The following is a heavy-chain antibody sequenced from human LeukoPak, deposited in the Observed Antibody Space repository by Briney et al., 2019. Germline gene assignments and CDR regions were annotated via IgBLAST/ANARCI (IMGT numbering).Heavy chain of an antibody. J-gene: IGHJ4*02. CDR1: GYTFTAYY. CDR3: AKDREGLSSGYDLEYFDY. V-gene: IGHV1-2*02. Sequence: ASVKVSCKASGYTFTAYYMHWMRQAPGQGLEWIGWINPDNGGTNYAQNFQGRVTMTRDTSITTAYMELSRLTSDDTAVYYCAKDREGLSSGYDLEYFDYWGQGTLVTVSS. CDR2: INPDNGGT. D-gene: IGHD5-12*01.